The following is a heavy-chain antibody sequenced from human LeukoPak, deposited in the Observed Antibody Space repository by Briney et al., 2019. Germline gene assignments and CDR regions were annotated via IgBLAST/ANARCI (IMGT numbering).Heavy chain of an antibody. V-gene: IGHV4-39*01. J-gene: IGHJ3*02. CDR1: GGSISSSSYY. Sequence: SETLSLTCTVSGGSISSSSYYGGWIRRPPEKGLEWMGSIYYSGSTHHNPSLKSRVTISVDTSKNQFSLKLSSVTAADTAVYYCASAHYYDSSGYSLGDAFDIWGQGTMVTVSS. D-gene: IGHD3-22*01. CDR3: ASAHYYDSSGYSLGDAFDI. CDR2: IYYSGST.